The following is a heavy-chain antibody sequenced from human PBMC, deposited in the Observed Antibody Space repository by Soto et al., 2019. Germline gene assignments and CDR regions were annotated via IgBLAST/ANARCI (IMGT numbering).Heavy chain of an antibody. Sequence: SVKVSCKASGGTFSSYTISWVRQAPGQGLEWMGRIIPILGIANYAQKFQGRVTITADKSTSTAYMELSSLRSEDTAVYYCARGVDIVVVPAATDDAFDISGQGTMVIVSS. CDR3: ARGVDIVVVPAATDDAFDI. D-gene: IGHD2-2*03. V-gene: IGHV1-69*02. CDR2: IIPILGIA. CDR1: GGTFSSYT. J-gene: IGHJ3*02.